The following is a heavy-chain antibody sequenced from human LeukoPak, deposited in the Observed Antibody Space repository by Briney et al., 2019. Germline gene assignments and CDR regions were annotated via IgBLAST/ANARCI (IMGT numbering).Heavy chain of an antibody. Sequence: GGSLRLSCVASGFTFSSYAMSWVRQAPGKGLEWVSSISSSSSYIYYADSVKGRFTISTDNAKNSLYLQMNSLRAEDTALYYCARDDGYAFDIWGQGTMVTVSS. J-gene: IGHJ3*02. CDR3: ARDDGYAFDI. CDR1: GFTFSSYA. V-gene: IGHV3-21*01. D-gene: IGHD6-25*01. CDR2: ISSSSSYI.